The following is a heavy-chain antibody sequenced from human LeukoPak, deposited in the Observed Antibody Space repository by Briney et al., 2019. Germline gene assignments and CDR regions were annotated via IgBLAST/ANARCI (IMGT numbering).Heavy chain of an antibody. Sequence: GASVKVSCKASGYTFTSYYMHWVRQAPGQGLEWMGIINPSGGSTSYAQKFQGRVTMTRDTSTSTVYMELSSLRSEDTAVYYCASNWERLESPPNYYTYRDVGGKGTT. CDR2: INPSGGST. D-gene: IGHD7-27*01. CDR3: ASNWERLESPPNYYTYRDV. CDR1: GYTFTSYY. J-gene: IGHJ6*03. V-gene: IGHV1-46*01.